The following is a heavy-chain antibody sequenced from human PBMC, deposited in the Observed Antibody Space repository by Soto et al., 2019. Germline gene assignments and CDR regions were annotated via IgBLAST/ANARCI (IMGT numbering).Heavy chain of an antibody. Sequence: QVDLVQSGAEVKKPGASVTISCKASGSAITRYYIHWVRQAPGRGLEWMGIINPGGGSASYAQKFQVRVTIDKDTSTGTVYMDLRSLRTEDTAVYYCARDTSGWSLNGLDVWGQGTTVNVSS. CDR2: INPGGGSA. V-gene: IGHV1-46*01. J-gene: IGHJ6*02. CDR1: GSAITRYY. D-gene: IGHD6-19*01. CDR3: ARDTSGWSLNGLDV.